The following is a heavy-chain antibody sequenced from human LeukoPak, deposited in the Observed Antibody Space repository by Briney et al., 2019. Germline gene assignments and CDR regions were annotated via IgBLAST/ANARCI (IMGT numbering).Heavy chain of an antibody. CDR2: IKQVGSEK. D-gene: IGHD6-13*01. Sequence: GGSLRLSCAASGFTFSDYYMSWVRQAPGKGLEWVANIKQVGSEKYYVDSVKGRFTISRDNAKNSLYLQMNSLRAEDTAVYYCARDGGSSWYAYYYYYMDVWGKGTTVTVSS. J-gene: IGHJ6*03. CDR3: ARDGGSSWYAYYYYYMDV. CDR1: GFTFSDYY. V-gene: IGHV3-7*01.